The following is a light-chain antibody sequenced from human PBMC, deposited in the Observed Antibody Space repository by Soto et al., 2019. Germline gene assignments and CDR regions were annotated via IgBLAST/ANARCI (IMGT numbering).Light chain of an antibody. CDR3: CSDVRSNTYV. CDR2: EVS. J-gene: IGLJ1*01. V-gene: IGLV2-14*01. Sequence: QSVLTQPASVSGSPGQSITISCTGTRTDVGGYNFVSWYQQHPDKAPKLIIYEVSNRPSGGSNRFSGSKSDNTASLTISGLQVEDEADYYCCSDVRSNTYVFGTGTKVTVL. CDR1: RTDVGGYNF.